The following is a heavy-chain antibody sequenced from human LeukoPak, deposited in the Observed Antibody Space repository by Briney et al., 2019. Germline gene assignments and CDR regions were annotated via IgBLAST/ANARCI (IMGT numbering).Heavy chain of an antibody. D-gene: IGHD3-9*01. V-gene: IGHV5-51*01. Sequence: GESLKISCKGSGYSFTSYWIGWVRQMPGEGLEWMGIIYPGDSDTRYSPSFQGQVTISADKSISTAYLQWSSLKASDTAMYYCARHTPFRYFDWRAFDIWGQGTMVTVSS. CDR2: IYPGDSDT. CDR1: GYSFTSYW. J-gene: IGHJ3*02. CDR3: ARHTPFRYFDWRAFDI.